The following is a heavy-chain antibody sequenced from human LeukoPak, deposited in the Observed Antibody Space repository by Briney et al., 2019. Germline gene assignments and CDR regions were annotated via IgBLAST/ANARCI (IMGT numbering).Heavy chain of an antibody. D-gene: IGHD2-21*01. CDR2: IYDSGST. CDR1: GGSIRSSYYY. CDR3: ARGYSVRGDY. J-gene: IGHJ4*02. Sequence: SETLSLTCTVSGGSIRSSYYYWGWIRQPPGKGLEWIGSIYDSGSTYYNPSLKSRVTISVDTSKNQFSLKLNSVTAADTAVYYCARGYSVRGDYWGQGTLVTVSS. V-gene: IGHV4-39*01.